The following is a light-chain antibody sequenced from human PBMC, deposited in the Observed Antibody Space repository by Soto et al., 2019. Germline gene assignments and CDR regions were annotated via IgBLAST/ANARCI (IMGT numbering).Light chain of an antibody. CDR3: QNYNSAPLT. V-gene: IGKV1-39*01. CDR2: AAS. J-gene: IGKJ4*01. Sequence: DIQMTQSPSSLSSSVGDIFTITCRASQSISSYLNWYQQKPGKAPKLLIYAASSLQSGVPSRFSGSGSGTDFTLTISSLQPGDVATYYCQNYNSAPLTFGGGTKVDIK. CDR1: QSISSY.